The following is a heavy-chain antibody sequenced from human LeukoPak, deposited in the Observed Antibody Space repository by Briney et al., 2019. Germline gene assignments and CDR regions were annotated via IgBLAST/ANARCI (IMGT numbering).Heavy chain of an antibody. Sequence: PSETLSLTCAVYGGSFSGYYWSWIRQPPGKGLEWIGEINHSGSTNYNPSLKSRVTISVDTSKNQFSLKLSSVTAADTAVYYCARGARITMIVVVFYGNWFDPWGRGTLVTVSS. CDR3: ARGARITMIVVVFYGNWFDP. D-gene: IGHD3-22*01. CDR2: INHSGST. CDR1: GGSFSGYY. J-gene: IGHJ5*02. V-gene: IGHV4-34*01.